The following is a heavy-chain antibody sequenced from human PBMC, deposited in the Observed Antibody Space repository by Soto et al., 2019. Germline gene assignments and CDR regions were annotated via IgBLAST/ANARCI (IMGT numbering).Heavy chain of an antibody. D-gene: IGHD2-2*01. CDR1: GYTFTSYA. CDR2: INAGNGNT. Sequence: ASVKVSCKASGYTFTSYAMHWVRQAPGQRLEWMGWINAGNGNTKYSQKFQGRVTITRDTSASTAYMELSSLRSEDTAVYYCARLGYCSSTSCPDYYYYMDVWGKGTTVTVSS. CDR3: ARLGYCSSTSCPDYYYYMDV. J-gene: IGHJ6*03. V-gene: IGHV1-3*01.